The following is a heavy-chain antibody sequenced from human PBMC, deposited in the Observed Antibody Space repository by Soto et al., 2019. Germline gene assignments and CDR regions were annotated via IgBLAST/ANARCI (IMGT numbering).Heavy chain of an antibody. D-gene: IGHD2-2*01. CDR2: INPNSGGT. CDR3: ARDRGTHPTGGYCSSTSCLTTRGGSSTYAFDI. J-gene: IGHJ3*02. Sequence: ASVKVSCKASGYTFTGYYMHWVRQAPGQGLEWMGWINPNSGGTNYAQKFQGWVTMTRGTSISTAYMELSRLRSDDTAVYYCARDRGTHPTGGYCSSTSCLTTRGGSSTYAFDIWGQGTMVTVSS. V-gene: IGHV1-2*04. CDR1: GYTFTGYY.